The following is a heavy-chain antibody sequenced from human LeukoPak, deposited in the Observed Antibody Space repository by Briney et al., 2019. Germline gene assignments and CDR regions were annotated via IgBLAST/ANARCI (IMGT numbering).Heavy chain of an antibody. V-gene: IGHV1-69*04. J-gene: IGHJ6*02. Sequence: SVKVSCKASGGTFSSYAISWVRQAPGQGLEWMGRIIPILGIANYAQKFQGRVTITADKSTSTAYMELSSLRSEDTAVYYRARGGKFSNSGSDNKVYYYYYGMDVWGQGTTVTVSS. D-gene: IGHD3-10*01. CDR2: IIPILGIA. CDR3: ARGGKFSNSGSDNKVYYYYYGMDV. CDR1: GGTFSSYA.